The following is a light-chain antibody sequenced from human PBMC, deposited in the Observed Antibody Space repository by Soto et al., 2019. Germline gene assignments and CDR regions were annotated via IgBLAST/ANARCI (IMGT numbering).Light chain of an antibody. CDR1: SSDIGSYNY. CDR3: SSHTTYGTRT. Sequence: QSALTQPASVSGSPGQSIAISCTGTSSDIGSYNYVSWYQQHPGKAPKLIIHEVSNRPSGISDHFSGSKSGNTASLTISGFQSDEKADYYSSSHTTYGTRTVGPGPKFTVL. V-gene: IGLV2-14*01. CDR2: EVS. J-gene: IGLJ1*01.